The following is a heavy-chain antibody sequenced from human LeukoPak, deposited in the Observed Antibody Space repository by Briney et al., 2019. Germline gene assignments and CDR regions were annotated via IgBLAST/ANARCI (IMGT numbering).Heavy chain of an antibody. CDR2: INPGGDNT. J-gene: IGHJ3*02. D-gene: IGHD1-26*01. Sequence: ASVKVSCKASGYTFTKYYIHWVRQAPGQGLEWMGFINPGGDNTNYAQNFQGRVAMTRDTSTSTVYMELSGLRSDDTAVYYCARDRPFREVGAINDAFDIWGQGTMVTVSS. V-gene: IGHV1-46*01. CDR1: GYTFTKYY. CDR3: ARDRPFREVGAINDAFDI.